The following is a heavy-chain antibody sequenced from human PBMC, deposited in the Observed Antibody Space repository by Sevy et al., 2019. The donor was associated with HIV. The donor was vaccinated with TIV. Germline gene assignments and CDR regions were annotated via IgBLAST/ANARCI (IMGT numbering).Heavy chain of an antibody. J-gene: IGHJ6*02. CDR1: GYTITTYY. V-gene: IGHV1-46*03. D-gene: IGHD2-15*01. CDR2: INPSGGGT. CDR3: TKDVVATPNYYSGMDV. Sequence: ASVKVSCKASGYTITTYYMHWVRQAPGQGLEWMGIINPSGGGTSYAQKFQGRVTMTRDTSTSTVYLELSSLRSEDTAVYYCTKDVVATPNYYSGMDVWGQGTTVTVSS.